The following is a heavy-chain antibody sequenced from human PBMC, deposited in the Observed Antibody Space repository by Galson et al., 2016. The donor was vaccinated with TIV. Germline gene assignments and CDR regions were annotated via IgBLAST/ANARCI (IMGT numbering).Heavy chain of an antibody. CDR2: ISFDRRDR. J-gene: IGHJ4*02. D-gene: IGHD6-19*01. V-gene: IGHV3-33*05. CDR1: GFTFSSYD. CDR3: ARQWQSYFFDY. Sequence: SLRLSCAASGFTFSSYDIHWVRQAPGKGLEWVAIISFDRRDRYYGDSVKGRFTISRDNSKSTLYLQMNSLTAEDTAVYYCARQWQSYFFDYLGQGTLVTVSS.